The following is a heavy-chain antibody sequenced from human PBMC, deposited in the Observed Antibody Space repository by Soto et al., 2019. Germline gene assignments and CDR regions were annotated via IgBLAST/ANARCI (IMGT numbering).Heavy chain of an antibody. Sequence: SETLSLTCTVSGGSISSSSSSWGWIRQPPGKGLEWLGIISYSGSTNYSPSLKSRVTISVDTSKNLFSLKLSSVTAADTAVYYCARSVSSTSYLDPWGQGTLVTVSS. CDR2: ISYSGST. CDR1: GGSISSSSSS. V-gene: IGHV4-39*01. CDR3: ARSVSSTSYLDP. J-gene: IGHJ5*02. D-gene: IGHD2-2*01.